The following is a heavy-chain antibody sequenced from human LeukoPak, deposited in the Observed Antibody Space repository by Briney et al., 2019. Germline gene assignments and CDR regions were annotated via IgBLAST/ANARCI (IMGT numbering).Heavy chain of an antibody. V-gene: IGHV3-23*01. J-gene: IGHJ6*02. Sequence: GGSLRLSCAASGFTFNTYAMTWVRQAPGKGLEWVSAISGSGGSTYYADSVKGRFTISRDNSKNTVYLQMNSLRAEDTALFYCARYCSSASRHLSYSSYYGMDVWGQGTTVTVSS. CDR2: ISGSGGST. CDR3: ARYCSSASRHLSYSSYYGMDV. D-gene: IGHD2-2*01. CDR1: GFTFNTYA.